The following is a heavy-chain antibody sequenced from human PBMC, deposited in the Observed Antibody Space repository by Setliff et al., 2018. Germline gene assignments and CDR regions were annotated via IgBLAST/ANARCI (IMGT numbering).Heavy chain of an antibody. CDR3: ARDRTAYNYGMDV. J-gene: IGHJ6*02. CDR1: GGSIRNYY. Sequence: SETLSLTCTVSGGSIRNYYWSWIRQPPGKGLEWIGYVYYTGTTNCDPSLKSRVTISVDPSKNQVSLKLSSATAADTAVYYCARDRTAYNYGMDVWGQGTTVT. CDR2: VYYTGTT. V-gene: IGHV4-59*01. D-gene: IGHD5-18*01.